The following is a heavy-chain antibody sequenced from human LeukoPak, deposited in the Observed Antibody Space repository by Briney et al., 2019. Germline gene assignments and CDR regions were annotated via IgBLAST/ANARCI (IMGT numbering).Heavy chain of an antibody. V-gene: IGHV3-23*01. D-gene: IGHD2-15*01. CDR2: ISGSGGST. Sequence: GGSLRLSCAASRFTFSSYAMSWVRQAPGKGLEWVSAISGSGGSTYCADSVKGRFTISRDNSKNTLYLQMNSLRAEDTAVYYCAISARYCSGGSCYSPIDYWGQGTLVTVSS. CDR3: AISARYCSGGSCYSPIDY. CDR1: RFTFSSYA. J-gene: IGHJ4*02.